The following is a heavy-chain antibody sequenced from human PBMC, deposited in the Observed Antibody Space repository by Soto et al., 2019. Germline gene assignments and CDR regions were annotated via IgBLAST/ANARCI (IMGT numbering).Heavy chain of an antibody. J-gene: IGHJ4*02. V-gene: IGHV4-39*01. CDR3: ARQRGVYSSYYFDY. D-gene: IGHD6-6*01. CDR2: IYYSGST. Sequence: SETLSLTCTVSGGSISSSSYYWGWIRQPPGKGLEWIGSIYYSGSTYYNPSLKSRVTISVDTSKNQFSLKLSSVTAADTAVYYCARQRGVYSSYYFDYWGQGTLVTVSS. CDR1: GGSISSSSYY.